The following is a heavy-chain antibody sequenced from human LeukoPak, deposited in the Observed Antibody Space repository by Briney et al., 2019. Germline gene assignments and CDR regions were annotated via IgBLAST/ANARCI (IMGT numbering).Heavy chain of an antibody. CDR3: ARDDSIAAAGRYMDV. J-gene: IGHJ6*03. CDR1: GGSISSGSYY. V-gene: IGHV4-61*02. CDR2: IYTSGST. D-gene: IGHD6-13*01. Sequence: PSETLSLTCTVSGGSISSGSYYWRWIRQPAGKGLEWIGRIYTSGSTNYNPSLKSRVTISVDTSKNQFSLKLSSVTAADTAMYYCARDDSIAAAGRYMDVWGKGTTVTVSS.